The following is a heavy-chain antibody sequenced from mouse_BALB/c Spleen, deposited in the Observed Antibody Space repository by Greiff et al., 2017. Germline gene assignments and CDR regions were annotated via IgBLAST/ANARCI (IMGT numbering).Heavy chain of an antibody. CDR3: ARAHDGYDEGFAY. D-gene: IGHD2-2*01. CDR1: GYSITSDYA. CDR2: ISYSGST. Sequence: DVHLVESGPGLVKPSQSLSLTCTVTGYSITSDYAWNWIRQFPGNKLEWMGYISYSGSTSYNPSLKSRISITRDTSKNQFFLQLNSVTTEDTATYYCARAHDGYDEGFAYWGQGTLVTVSA. V-gene: IGHV3-2*02. J-gene: IGHJ3*01.